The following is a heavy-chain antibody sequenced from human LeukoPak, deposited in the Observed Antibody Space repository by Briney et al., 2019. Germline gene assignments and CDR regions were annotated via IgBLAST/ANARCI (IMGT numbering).Heavy chain of an antibody. CDR2: IKSKTDGGTT. Sequence: GGSLRLSCAASGFTFSNAWMSWVRQAPGEGLEWVGRIKSKTDGGTTDYAAPVKGRFTISRDDSKNTLYLQMNSPKTEDTAVYYCTTDVPDYGDYVWGQGTLVTVSS. D-gene: IGHD4-17*01. V-gene: IGHV3-15*01. CDR3: TTDVPDYGDYV. J-gene: IGHJ4*02. CDR1: GFTFSNAW.